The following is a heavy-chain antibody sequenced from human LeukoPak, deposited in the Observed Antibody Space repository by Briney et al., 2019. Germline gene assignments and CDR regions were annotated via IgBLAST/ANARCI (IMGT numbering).Heavy chain of an antibody. J-gene: IGHJ5*01. CDR3: ARGGGVDGGECWFDF. V-gene: IGHV1-2*02. D-gene: IGHD3-16*01. CDR2: INPQSGSS. CDR1: ASAFTVYY. Sequence: ASVKVSCKASASAFTVYYIHMMRQAPGQGLEWMGWINPQSGSSNFAQKFKGRVTLTRDKYITTVYMELNNLRSEDTAVYYCARGGGVDGGECWFDFWGQGTPVTVSS.